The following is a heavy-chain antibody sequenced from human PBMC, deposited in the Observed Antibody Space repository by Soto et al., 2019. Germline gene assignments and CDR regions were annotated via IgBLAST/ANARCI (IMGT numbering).Heavy chain of an antibody. J-gene: IGHJ3*02. CDR3: AKDRGYSGYHLFLHAFDI. CDR1: GFTFDDYA. Sequence: EVQLVASGGGLVQPGRSLRLSCAASGFTFDDYAMHWVRQAPGKGLEWVSGISWNSGSIGSADSVKGRFTISRDNAKNSLYLQMNSLRAEDTALYYCAKDRGYSGYHLFLHAFDIWGQGTMVTVSS. D-gene: IGHD5-12*01. V-gene: IGHV3-9*01. CDR2: ISWNSGSI.